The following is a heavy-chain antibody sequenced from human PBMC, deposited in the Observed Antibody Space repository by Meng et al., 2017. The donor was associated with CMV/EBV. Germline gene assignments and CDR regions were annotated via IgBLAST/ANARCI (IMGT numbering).Heavy chain of an antibody. D-gene: IGHD4-23*01. V-gene: IGHV3-9*01. CDR3: ARRRGRHSGGGSYYFDY. Sequence: SLKISCAASGFTFDDYAMHWVRQPPGKGLEWVSGITWNSDSIDYADSVKGRFTISRDNAKNPLYLQMNSLRAEDTAVYYCARRRGRHSGGGSYYFDYWGQGTLVTVSS. J-gene: IGHJ4*02. CDR2: ITWNSDSI. CDR1: GFTFDDYA.